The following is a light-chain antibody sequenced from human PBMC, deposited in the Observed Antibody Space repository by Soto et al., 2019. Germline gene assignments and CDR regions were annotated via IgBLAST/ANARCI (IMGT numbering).Light chain of an antibody. CDR2: GAS. J-gene: IGKJ2*01. CDR1: QSIRRTF. CDR3: QQYGRSPYT. Sequence: EVVLTQSPGSLSLSPGERATLSCRASQSIRRTFVAWYQQKPGQAPRLLIYGASNRATGIPDRFSGSGSGADFTLTISGLEPEDFAVYYCQQYGRSPYTFGQGTRLAIK. V-gene: IGKV3-20*01.